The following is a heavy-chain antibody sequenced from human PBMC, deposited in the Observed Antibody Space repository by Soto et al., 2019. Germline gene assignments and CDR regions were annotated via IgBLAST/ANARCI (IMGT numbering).Heavy chain of an antibody. Sequence: LSLTCTVSGGSISSYYWSWIRQPAGKGLEWIGRIYTSGSTNYNPSLKSRVTMSVDTSKNQFSLKLSSVTAADTAVYYCARDRARAQYSSSSFSWFDPWGQGTLVTVSS. V-gene: IGHV4-4*07. CDR2: IYTSGST. CDR1: GGSISSYY. CDR3: ARDRARAQYSSSSFSWFDP. D-gene: IGHD6-6*01. J-gene: IGHJ5*02.